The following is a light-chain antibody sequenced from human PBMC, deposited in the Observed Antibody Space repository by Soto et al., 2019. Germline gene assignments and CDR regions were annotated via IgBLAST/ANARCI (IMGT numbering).Light chain of an antibody. CDR1: QSVSSNF. CDR2: GAS. Sequence: EIVLTQSPGTLSLSPGERATLAFRASQSVSSNFLAWYQEKPGQAPRLLIYGASSRATGIPDRFSGSGSGIDFTLTISRLEPEDFAVYYCRQYGYSLGFAFGGGTKVDIK. V-gene: IGKV3-20*01. J-gene: IGKJ4*01. CDR3: RQYGYSLGFA.